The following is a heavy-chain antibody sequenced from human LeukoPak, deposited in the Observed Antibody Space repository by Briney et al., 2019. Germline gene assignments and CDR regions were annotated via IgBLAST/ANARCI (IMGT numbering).Heavy chain of an antibody. D-gene: IGHD5-18*01. CDR2: IYHSGST. V-gene: IGHV4-59*12. CDR3: ARGRQRAHSASPYYYYMDV. Sequence: PSETLSLTCTVSGGSINNYFWSWIRQPPGKGLEWIGYIYHSGSTYYNPSLKSRVAISVDRSKNQFSLKLSSVTAADTAVYYCARGRQRAHSASPYYYYMDVWGKGTTVTVSS. CDR1: GGSINNYF. J-gene: IGHJ6*03.